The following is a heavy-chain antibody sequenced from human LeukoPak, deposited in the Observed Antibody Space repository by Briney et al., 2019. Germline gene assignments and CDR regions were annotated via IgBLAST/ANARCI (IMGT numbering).Heavy chain of an antibody. V-gene: IGHV3-48*03. J-gene: IGHJ4*02. Sequence: GGSLRLSCAASGFTFSSYEMTWVLQARGKGLEWISYSSGSWGATSYADSVKGRFSIARDNAENSLSLQLNSLRAEDTAVYYCARVGVGATPFDYWGQGTLVTVSS. CDR3: ARVGVGATPFDY. D-gene: IGHD1-26*01. CDR2: SSGSWGAT. CDR1: GFTFSSYE.